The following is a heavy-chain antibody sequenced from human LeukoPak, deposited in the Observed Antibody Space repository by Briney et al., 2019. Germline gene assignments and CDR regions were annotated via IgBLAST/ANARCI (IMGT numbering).Heavy chain of an antibody. CDR2: INSDGSST. Sequence: GGSLRLSFAASGFPFSSYWMHWVRPASGKGLVWVSRINSDGSSTSYADSVKGRFTISRDNAKNTLYLQMNSLRAEDTAVYYCARARYSSSWDWGQGTLVTVSS. D-gene: IGHD6-13*01. CDR1: GFPFSSYW. CDR3: ARARYSSSWD. V-gene: IGHV3-74*01. J-gene: IGHJ4*02.